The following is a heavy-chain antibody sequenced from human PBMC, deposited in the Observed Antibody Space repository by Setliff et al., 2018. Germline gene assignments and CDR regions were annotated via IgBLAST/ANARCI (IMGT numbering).Heavy chain of an antibody. CDR1: GDSIIGYY. Sequence: SETLSLTCKVSGDSIIGYYWSLIRQSPGKGLDWIGYVSSSGSPNYSPSFKSRVTMSIDTSKNQFSLKLTSVTAADTSVYYCGRDVFDFRTGQGGPWGQGTRVTVSS. D-gene: IGHD3-3*01. J-gene: IGHJ5*02. CDR2: VSSSGSP. CDR3: GRDVFDFRTGQGGP. V-gene: IGHV4-59*12.